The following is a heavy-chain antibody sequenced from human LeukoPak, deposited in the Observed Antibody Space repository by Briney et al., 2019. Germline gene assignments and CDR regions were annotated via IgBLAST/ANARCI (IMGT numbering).Heavy chain of an antibody. V-gene: IGHV4-31*03. J-gene: IGHJ4*02. Sequence: SQTLSLTCTVCGGSISIGGYYWSWIRPHPGKGLEWIGYIYYSGSTYYNPSLKSRVTISVDTSKNQFSLKLSSVTAADTAVYYCARVPYSSGPSFDYWGQGTLVTVSS. CDR3: ARVPYSSGPSFDY. CDR1: GGSISIGGYY. CDR2: IYYSGST. D-gene: IGHD3-22*01.